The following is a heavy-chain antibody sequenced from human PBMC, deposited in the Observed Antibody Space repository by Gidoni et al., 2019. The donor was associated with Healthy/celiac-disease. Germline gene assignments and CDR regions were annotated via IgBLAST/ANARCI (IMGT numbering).Heavy chain of an antibody. CDR2: INHSGST. Sequence: QVQLQQWGAGLLKPPATLSLTCAVYGGSVSGYYWSWIRQPPGTGLEWIGEINHSGSTNYNPSLKSRVTISVDTSKNQFSLKLSSVTAADTAVYYCARSGRIRMTTVTTRWFDHWGQGTLVTVSS. CDR3: ARSGRIRMTTVTTRWFDH. V-gene: IGHV4-34*01. D-gene: IGHD4-4*01. J-gene: IGHJ5*02. CDR1: GGSVSGYY.